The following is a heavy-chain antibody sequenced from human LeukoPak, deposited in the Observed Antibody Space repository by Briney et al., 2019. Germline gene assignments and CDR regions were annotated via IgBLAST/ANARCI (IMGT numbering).Heavy chain of an antibody. Sequence: SETLSLTCAVSGGSINNYYWSWIRQPAGKGLEWIGRIYTRGSTNYNPSLKSRVTMSVDTSKNQFSLKLSSVTAADTAVYYCARGRYCSADICSGGDAFDIWGQGTMVSVPS. CDR3: ARGRYCSADICSGGDAFDI. CDR1: GGSINNYY. V-gene: IGHV4-4*07. CDR2: IYTRGST. J-gene: IGHJ3*02. D-gene: IGHD2-15*01.